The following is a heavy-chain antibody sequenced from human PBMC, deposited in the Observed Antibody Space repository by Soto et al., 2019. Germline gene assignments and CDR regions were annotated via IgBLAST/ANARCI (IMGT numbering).Heavy chain of an antibody. CDR2: INPNTGDT. J-gene: IGHJ4*02. V-gene: IGHV1-2*02. CDR1: GYTFTAYY. Sequence: ASVKVSCKASGYTFTAYYMHWVRQAPGQGLEWMGWINPNTGDTNYAQKFQGRVTMTRDTSISTAYMELSRLRSHDTAVYYCARALLFDYWGQGTLVTVSS. CDR3: ARALLFDY.